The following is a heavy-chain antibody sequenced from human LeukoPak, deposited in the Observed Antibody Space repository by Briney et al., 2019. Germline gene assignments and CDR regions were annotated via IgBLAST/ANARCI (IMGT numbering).Heavy chain of an antibody. V-gene: IGHV3-53*01. D-gene: IGHD6-19*01. CDR2: VYSGGST. Sequence: GGSLRLSCAASGFTVSSNYMSWVRQAPGKGLEWVSVVYSGGSTYYADSVKGRFTISRDNSKNTLYLQLNSLRAEDAAVYYCARDGSGPFDYWGQGTLVTVSS. CDR3: ARDGSGPFDY. CDR1: GFTVSSNY. J-gene: IGHJ4*02.